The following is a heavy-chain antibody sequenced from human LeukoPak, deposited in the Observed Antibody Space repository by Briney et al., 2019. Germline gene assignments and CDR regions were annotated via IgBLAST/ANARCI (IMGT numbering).Heavy chain of an antibody. J-gene: IGHJ3*02. V-gene: IGHV2-5*01. CDR2: IYENDEK. D-gene: IGHD2-8*02. CDR1: GFSFRRGGVG. Sequence: SGPTLVNLRQTLRLTCTFSGFSFRRGGVGVGWIRQPHGKALEWLGVIYENDEKLYSSSLQNRLTITKDTSRNQVVLTMANMDAVDTATYYCAHRHRGVASDIWGQGTMVTVSS. CDR3: AHRHRGVASDI.